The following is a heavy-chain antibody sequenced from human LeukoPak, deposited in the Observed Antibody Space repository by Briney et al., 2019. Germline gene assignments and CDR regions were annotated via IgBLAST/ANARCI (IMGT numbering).Heavy chain of an antibody. CDR3: ASPGRYYYDSSGYSLGY. Sequence: GGPLRLSCAASGFTISSNYMSWVRQAPGKGLEWVSVIYSGGSTYYADSVKGRFTISRDNSKNTLYLQMNSLRAEDTAVYYCASPGRYYYDSSGYSLGYWGQGTLVTVSS. CDR1: GFTISSNY. J-gene: IGHJ4*02. D-gene: IGHD3-22*01. V-gene: IGHV3-53*01. CDR2: IYSGGST.